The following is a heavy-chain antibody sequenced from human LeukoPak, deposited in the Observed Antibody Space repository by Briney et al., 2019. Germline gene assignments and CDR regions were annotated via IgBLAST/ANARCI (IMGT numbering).Heavy chain of an antibody. CDR2: IYPDSDA. V-gene: IGHV5-51*01. Sequence: GESLKISCKGSGYTFSNNWIAWVRQMPGKGLEWMGIIYPDSDARYSPSFQGQVTISADRSISTAYLQWSSLKASDTAVYYCARGLSRGDSSGWYIPNYYGMDVWGQGTTVTVSS. CDR3: ARGLSRGDSSGWYIPNYYGMDV. CDR1: GYTFSNNW. D-gene: IGHD6-19*01. J-gene: IGHJ6*02.